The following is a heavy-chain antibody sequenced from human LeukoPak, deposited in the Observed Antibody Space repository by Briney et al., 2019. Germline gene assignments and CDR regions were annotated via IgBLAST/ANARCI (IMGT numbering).Heavy chain of an antibody. D-gene: IGHD3-10*01. CDR2: VNTDGSSS. CDR3: AKVPSHYYMKRVYFDY. J-gene: IGHJ4*02. CDR1: GFTFNTYY. V-gene: IGHV3-74*01. Sequence: GGSLRLSCAATGFTFNTYYIHWVRQAPGKGLVWVSRVNTDGSSSNYADSVKGRFTISRDNAKNTVYLQMNSLRAEDTAVYYCAKVPSHYYMKRVYFDYWGQGTLVTVSS.